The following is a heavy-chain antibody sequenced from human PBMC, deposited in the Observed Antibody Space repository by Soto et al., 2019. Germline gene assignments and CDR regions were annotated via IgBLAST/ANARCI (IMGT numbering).Heavy chain of an antibody. D-gene: IGHD5-18*01. Sequence: PGGSLRLSCAASGFTFSSYAMHWVRQAPGKGLEWVAVISYDGSNKYYADSVKGRFTISRDNSKNTLYLQMNSLRAEDTAVYYYATLGGYSYGFDYWGQATLVTVSS. CDR1: GFTFSSYA. CDR3: ATLGGYSYGFDY. V-gene: IGHV3-30-3*01. J-gene: IGHJ4*02. CDR2: ISYDGSNK.